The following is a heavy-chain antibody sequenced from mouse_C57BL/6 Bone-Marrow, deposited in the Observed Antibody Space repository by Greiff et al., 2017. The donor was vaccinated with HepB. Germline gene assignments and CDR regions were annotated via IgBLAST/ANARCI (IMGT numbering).Heavy chain of an antibody. V-gene: IGHV5-17*01. CDR3: ARPLWLRRYYAMDY. CDR2: ISSGSSTI. D-gene: IGHD2-2*01. CDR1: GFTFSDYG. J-gene: IGHJ4*01. Sequence: EVQRVESGGGLVKPGGSLKLSCAASGFTFSDYGMHWVRQAPEKGLEWVAYISSGSSTIYYADTVKGRFTISRDNAKNTLFLQMTSLRSEDTAMYYCARPLWLRRYYAMDYWGQGTSVTVSS.